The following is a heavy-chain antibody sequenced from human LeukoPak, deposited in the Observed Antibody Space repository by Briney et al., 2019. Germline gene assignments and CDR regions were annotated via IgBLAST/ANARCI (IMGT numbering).Heavy chain of an antibody. J-gene: IGHJ6*02. CDR2: IVVGSGNT. Sequence: AASVKVSCKASGFTFTSSAMQWVRQARGQRLEWIGWIVVGSGNTNYAQKFQERVTITRDMSTSTAYMELSSLRSEDTAVYYCAAHSPSSYYYYYGMDVWGQGTTVTVSS. V-gene: IGHV1-58*02. CDR3: AAHSPSSYYYYYGMDV. CDR1: GFTFTSSA. D-gene: IGHD2-15*01.